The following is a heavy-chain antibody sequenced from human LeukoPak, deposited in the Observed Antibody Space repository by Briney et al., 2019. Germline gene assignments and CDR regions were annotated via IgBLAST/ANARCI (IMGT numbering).Heavy chain of an antibody. CDR1: GFTFNNYA. D-gene: IGHD5-12*01. CDR2: ISGSSGST. J-gene: IGHJ4*02. V-gene: IGHV3-23*01. CDR3: AKGAYDYIELAYFDY. Sequence: GGSLRLSCVASGFTFNNYAMNWVRQAPGKGLEWVSGISGSSGSTFYADSVKGRFTISRDESKDTVFLQMSSVGAEDTAIYYCAKGAYDYIELAYFDYWGQGSLVTVSS.